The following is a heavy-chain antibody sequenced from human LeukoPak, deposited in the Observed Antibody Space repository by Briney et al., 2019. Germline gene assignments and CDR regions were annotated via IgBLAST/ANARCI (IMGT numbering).Heavy chain of an antibody. D-gene: IGHD3-10*01. CDR1: GYSFTSYW. CDR3: ATFDYGSGSLFSPFDY. Sequence: GESLKISCKGSGYSFTSYWIGWVRQMPGKGLEWMGIIYPGDSDTRYSPSFQGQVTISADKSISTAYLQWSSLKASDTAMYYCATFDYGSGSLFSPFDYWGQGTLVTVSS. V-gene: IGHV5-51*01. J-gene: IGHJ4*02. CDR2: IYPGDSDT.